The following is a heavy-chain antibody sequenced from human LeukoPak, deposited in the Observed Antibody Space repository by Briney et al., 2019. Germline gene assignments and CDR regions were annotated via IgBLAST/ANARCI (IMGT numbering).Heavy chain of an antibody. CDR2: IIPIFGTA. V-gene: IGHV1-69*05. CDR1: GGTFSSYA. D-gene: IGHD6-13*01. J-gene: IGHJ4*02. Sequence: SVKVSCKASGGTFSSYAISWVRQAPGQGLEWMGRIIPIFGTANYAQKFQGRVTITTDESTSTAHMELSSLRSEDTAVYYCARGIAAAGTNPFDYWGQGTLVTVSS. CDR3: ARGIAAAGTNPFDY.